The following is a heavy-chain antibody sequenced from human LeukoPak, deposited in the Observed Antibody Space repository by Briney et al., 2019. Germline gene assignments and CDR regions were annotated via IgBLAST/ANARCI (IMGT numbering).Heavy chain of an antibody. D-gene: IGHD6-13*01. CDR1: GFTFDDYA. CDR3: AKDTDGAAAGTTWGH. Sequence: GRSLRLSCAASGFTFDDYAMHWVRQGPGKGLEWVSDISWNSANIGYADSVEGRFTISRDNAKNSLYLQMNSLRAEDTALYYCAKDTDGAAAGTTWGHWGQGTLVTVSS. CDR2: ISWNSANI. V-gene: IGHV3-9*01. J-gene: IGHJ4*02.